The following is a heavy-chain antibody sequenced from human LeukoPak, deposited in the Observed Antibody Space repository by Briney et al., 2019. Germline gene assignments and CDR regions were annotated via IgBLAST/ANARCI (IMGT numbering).Heavy chain of an antibody. CDR3: TTGIAGVSAVWGY. D-gene: IGHD6-13*01. CDR2: IIGSGAMT. V-gene: IGHV3-23*01. J-gene: IGHJ4*02. CDR1: GFTFSSYS. Sequence: GGSLRLSCAASGFTFSSYSMNWVRQAPGKGLEWVSGIIGSGAMTYYADSVKGRFTISRDNSKNTVYLQMNSLRADDTAVYYCTTGIAGVSAVWGYWGQGTLVTVSS.